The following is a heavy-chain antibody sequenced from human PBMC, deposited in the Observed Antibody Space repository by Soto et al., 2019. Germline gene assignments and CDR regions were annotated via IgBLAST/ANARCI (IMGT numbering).Heavy chain of an antibody. CDR2: ISAYNGDT. J-gene: IGHJ4*02. Sequence: ASVKVSCKTSGYTFTSHGISWVRWAPGRGLEWMGWISAYNGDTKYAQRVQDRVSMTTDTSTATAYIELRSLRFDDTAIYFCARTHWQTDYLEGFDFWGQGTPVTVSS. D-gene: IGHD1-1*01. CDR1: GYTFTSHG. V-gene: IGHV1-18*04. CDR3: ARTHWQTDYLEGFDF.